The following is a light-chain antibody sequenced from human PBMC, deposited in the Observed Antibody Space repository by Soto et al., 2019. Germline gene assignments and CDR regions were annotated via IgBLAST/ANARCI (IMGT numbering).Light chain of an antibody. J-gene: IGKJ2*01. V-gene: IGKV3-20*01. Sequence: EIVLTQSPGTLSLSPGERATLSCRASQSVSNSYLAWYQQKPGQTPRLLIYGASSRSTGIPDRFSGSGSGTDFTLTIPRLEPEDVAVYYCQQYERSPRTLGQGTKLEI. CDR2: GAS. CDR1: QSVSNSY. CDR3: QQYERSPRT.